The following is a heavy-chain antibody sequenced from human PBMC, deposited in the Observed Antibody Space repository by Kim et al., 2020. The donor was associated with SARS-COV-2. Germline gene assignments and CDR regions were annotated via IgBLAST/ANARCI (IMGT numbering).Heavy chain of an antibody. CDR1: GGSISRYY. Sequence: SETLSLTCTVSGGSISRYYWSWIRQPPGKGLEWIGYIYYSGNTNYNPSLKSRATLSVDTSKNQISLRLSSVTAADTAFYYCARHYSNHRGWLDSWGQGTLVTVSS. J-gene: IGHJ5*01. V-gene: IGHV4-59*13. CDR2: IYYSGNT. CDR3: ARHYSNHRGWLDS. D-gene: IGHD4-4*01.